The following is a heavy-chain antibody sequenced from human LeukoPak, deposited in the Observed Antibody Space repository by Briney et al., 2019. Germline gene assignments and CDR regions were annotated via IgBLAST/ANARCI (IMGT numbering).Heavy chain of an antibody. CDR1: GYTFSSYG. CDR2: ISAYNGNT. V-gene: IGHV1-18*01. CDR3: ARQYYYGSGSYHGDDALDI. D-gene: IGHD3-10*01. J-gene: IGHJ3*02. Sequence: ASVKVSCKASGYTFSSYGISWVRQAPGQGLEWMGWISAYNGNTNYAQKLQGRVTMTTDTPTSTAYMELRSLRSDDTAVYYCARQYYYGSGSYHGDDALDIWGQGTMVTVSS.